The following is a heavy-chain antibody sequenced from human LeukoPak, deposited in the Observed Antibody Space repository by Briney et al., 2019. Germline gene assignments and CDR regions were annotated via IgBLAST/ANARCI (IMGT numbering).Heavy chain of an antibody. CDR2: INTNTGNP. V-gene: IGHV7-4-1*02. Sequence: GASVKVSCKASGYTFTSYAMNWVRQAPGQGLEWMGWINTNTGNPTYAQGFTGRFVFSLDTSVSTAYLQISSLKAEDTAVYYCARDLEGYYDSSGFPGAFDIWGQGTMVTVSS. CDR3: ARDLEGYYDSSGFPGAFDI. J-gene: IGHJ3*02. D-gene: IGHD3-22*01. CDR1: GYTFTSYA.